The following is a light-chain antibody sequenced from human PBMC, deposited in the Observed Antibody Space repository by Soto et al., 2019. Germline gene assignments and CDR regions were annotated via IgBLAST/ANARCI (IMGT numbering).Light chain of an antibody. Sequence: QSVLTQPASVSGSPGQSITISCTGTSSDVGGYNYVSWYQQHPGKAPKLMIYDVSNRPSGVSNRFSGSKSGNTASLTISRLQAEDEADYYYSSYTSSSTLVFGTGTKVTVL. CDR1: SSDVGGYNY. J-gene: IGLJ1*01. CDR2: DVS. V-gene: IGLV2-14*01. CDR3: SSYTSSSTLV.